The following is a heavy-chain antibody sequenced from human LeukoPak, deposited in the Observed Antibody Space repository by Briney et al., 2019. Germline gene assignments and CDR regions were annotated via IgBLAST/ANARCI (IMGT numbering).Heavy chain of an antibody. J-gene: IGHJ4*02. D-gene: IGHD1-26*01. Sequence: GGSLRLSCAASGFTFSNAWKGWVRQAPGKGLEWVGRIKSKTDGGTTDYAAPVKGRFTISRDDSKNTLYLQMNSLKTEDTAVYYCTTDEWELHFDYWGQGTLVTVSS. CDR1: GFTFSNAW. CDR2: IKSKTDGGTT. V-gene: IGHV3-15*01. CDR3: TTDEWELHFDY.